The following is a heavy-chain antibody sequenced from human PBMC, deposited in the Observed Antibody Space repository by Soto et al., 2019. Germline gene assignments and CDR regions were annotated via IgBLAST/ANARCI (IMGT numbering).Heavy chain of an antibody. CDR1: GGTFSSYT. CDR3: ASLMSSRYYYGMDV. CDR2: IIPILGIA. Sequence: QVQLVQSGAEVKKPGSSVKVSCKASGGTFSSYTISWVRQAPGQGLEWMGRIIPILGIANYAQKFQGRVTITADKSTSTAYMELSSVRCEDTAVYYCASLMSSRYYYGMDVWGQGTTVTVSS. V-gene: IGHV1-69*02. D-gene: IGHD3-10*01. J-gene: IGHJ6*02.